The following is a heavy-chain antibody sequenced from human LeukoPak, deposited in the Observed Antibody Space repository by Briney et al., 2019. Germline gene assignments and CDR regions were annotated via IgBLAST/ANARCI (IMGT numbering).Heavy chain of an antibody. Sequence: SETLSLTCTVSGGSISSDYWSWIRQPPGKGLGWIGYIYYSGSTNYNPSPKSRVTISVDTSKNQFSLKLSSVTAADTAVYYCARRCSDSSGYPRDAFDIWGQGTMVTVSS. D-gene: IGHD3-22*01. CDR3: ARRCSDSSGYPRDAFDI. CDR2: IYYSGST. CDR1: GGSISSDY. V-gene: IGHV4-59*01. J-gene: IGHJ3*02.